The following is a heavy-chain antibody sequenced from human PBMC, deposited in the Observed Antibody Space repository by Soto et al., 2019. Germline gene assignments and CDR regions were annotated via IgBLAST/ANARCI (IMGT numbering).Heavy chain of an antibody. D-gene: IGHD3-10*01. CDR3: ASLTMVRGVLGGMDV. V-gene: IGHV5-51*01. Sequence: GESLKISCKGSGDRFTRYWVGWVRQMPGKGLEWMGIIYPDDSETRYSPSFQGQVTFSADKSISTAYLQWSSLKASDTAMYYCASLTMVRGVLGGMDVWGQGTTVTV. CDR1: GDRFTRYW. J-gene: IGHJ6*02. CDR2: IYPDDSET.